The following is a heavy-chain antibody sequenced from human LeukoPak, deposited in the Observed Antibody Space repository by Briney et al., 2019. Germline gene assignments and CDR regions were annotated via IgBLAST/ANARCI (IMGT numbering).Heavy chain of an antibody. CDR1: GFTVSSNY. Sequence: PGGSLRLSCAASGFTVSSNYMSWVRQAPGKGLEWVSVIYSGGSTYYADSVKGRFTISRDNSKNTLYLQMNSLRAEDTAVYYCARESWFGELSNGIDVWGQGTTVTVSS. CDR3: ARESWFGELSNGIDV. J-gene: IGHJ6*02. V-gene: IGHV3-66*01. D-gene: IGHD3-10*01. CDR2: IYSGGST.